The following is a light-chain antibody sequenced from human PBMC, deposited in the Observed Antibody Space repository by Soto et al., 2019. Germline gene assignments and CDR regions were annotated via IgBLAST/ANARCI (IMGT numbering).Light chain of an antibody. Sequence: QSVLTQPASVSGSPGQSITVSCTGSSSDFGDDKYVSWYQQQPGKGPNLLIYGVNSRPSGISNRFSGSKSGNTASLTISGLQVEDEADYYCAAWHDSLSGVIFGGGTKLTVL. J-gene: IGLJ2*01. CDR2: GVN. CDR1: SSDFGDDKY. CDR3: AAWHDSLSGVI. V-gene: IGLV2-14*01.